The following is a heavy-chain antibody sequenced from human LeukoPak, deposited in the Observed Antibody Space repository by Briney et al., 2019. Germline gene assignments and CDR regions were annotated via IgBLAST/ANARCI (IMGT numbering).Heavy chain of an antibody. D-gene: IGHD3-9*01. CDR2: IYHSGST. CDR1: GYSISSGYY. J-gene: IGHJ4*02. CDR3: ARANNFDWLLFDY. V-gene: IGHV4-38-2*02. Sequence: PSETLSLTCTVSGYSISSGYYWGWIRQPPGKGLEWIGSIYHSGSTYYNPSLKSRVTISVDTSKNQFSLKLSSVTAADTAVYYCARANNFDWLLFDYWGRGTLVTVSS.